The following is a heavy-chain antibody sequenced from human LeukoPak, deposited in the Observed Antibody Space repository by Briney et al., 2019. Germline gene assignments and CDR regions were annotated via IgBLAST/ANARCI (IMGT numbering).Heavy chain of an antibody. V-gene: IGHV3-30-3*01. CDR3: ARGEVGSSSWFREYYFDY. D-gene: IGHD6-13*01. Sequence: GGSLRLSCAASGFTFSSYAMHWVRQAPGKGLEWVAVISYDGSNKYYADSVKGRFTISRDNSKNTLYLQMNSLRAEDTAVYYCARGEVGSSSWFREYYFDYWGQGTLVTVSS. CDR2: ISYDGSNK. CDR1: GFTFSSYA. J-gene: IGHJ4*02.